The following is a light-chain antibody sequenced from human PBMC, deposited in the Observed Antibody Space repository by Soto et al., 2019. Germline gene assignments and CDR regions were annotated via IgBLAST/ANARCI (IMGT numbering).Light chain of an antibody. Sequence: DIQMTQSPSSLSASVGGGVAITWRASQSISSSLNWYQQEAGKAPKLLIYAASSLQSGVPSRFSGSGSGTDFILTISSLQPEDFATYYCQQGYSAPRTFGQGTKVDIK. V-gene: IGKV1-39*01. CDR2: AAS. CDR3: QQGYSAPRT. CDR1: QSISSS. J-gene: IGKJ1*01.